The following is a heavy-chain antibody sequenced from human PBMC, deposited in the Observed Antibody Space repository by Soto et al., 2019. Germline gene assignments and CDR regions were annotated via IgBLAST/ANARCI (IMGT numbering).Heavy chain of an antibody. CDR3: AKATVAGAAYDYYYGMDV. J-gene: IGHJ6*02. Sequence: LRLSCATSGFTFDDYAMHWVRQAPGKGLEWVSLISWDGGSTYYADSVKGRFTISRDNSKNSLYLQMNSLRAEDTAVYYCAKATVAGAAYDYYYGMDVWGQGTTVTVSS. V-gene: IGHV3-43D*04. D-gene: IGHD6-19*01. CDR2: ISWDGGST. CDR1: GFTFDDYA.